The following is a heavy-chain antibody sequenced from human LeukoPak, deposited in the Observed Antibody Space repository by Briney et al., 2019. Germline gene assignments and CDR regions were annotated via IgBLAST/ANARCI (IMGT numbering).Heavy chain of an antibody. V-gene: IGHV3-30*18. D-gene: IGHD2-2*01. CDR1: GFTFSSYG. CDR3: AKERGTTTWLDY. CDR2: ISYDGSKK. J-gene: IGHJ4*02. Sequence: GGSLRLSCGASGFTFSSYGMHWVRQAPGKGLEWVAVISYDGSKKYYGDSVKGRFTISRDNSENRLYLQLNSLRPEDMAVYYCAKERGTTTWLDYWGQGILVTVSS.